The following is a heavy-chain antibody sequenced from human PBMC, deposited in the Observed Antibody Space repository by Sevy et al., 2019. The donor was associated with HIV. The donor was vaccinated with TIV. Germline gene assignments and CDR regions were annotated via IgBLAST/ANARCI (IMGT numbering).Heavy chain of an antibody. D-gene: IGHD2-15*01. J-gene: IGHJ5*02. Sequence: GGSLRLSCAASGFTFSSYTMNWVRQAPGKGLEWISYISSSGSTIYYADSVKGRFTISRDNAKNSLYLQMNSLRDEDTAVYYCARDDLGYCAPTGRRGWFDPWGQGTLVTVS. CDR1: GFTFSSYT. V-gene: IGHV3-48*02. CDR2: ISSSGSTI. CDR3: ARDDLGYCAPTGRRGWFDP.